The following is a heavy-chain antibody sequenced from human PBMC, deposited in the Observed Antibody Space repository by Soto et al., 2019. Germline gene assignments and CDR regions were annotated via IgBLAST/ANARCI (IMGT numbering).Heavy chain of an antibody. CDR3: AREADNGIAAADTGYGMDV. CDR2: IYSGGST. CDR1: GFTVSSNY. J-gene: IGHJ6*02. Sequence: EVQLVETGGGLIQPGGSLRLSCAASGFTVSSNYMSWVRQAPGKGLEWVSVIYSGGSTYYADSVKGRFTISRDNSKNTRYLQMNSLRAEDTAVYYCAREADNGIAAADTGYGMDVWGQGTTVTVSS. D-gene: IGHD6-13*01. V-gene: IGHV3-53*02.